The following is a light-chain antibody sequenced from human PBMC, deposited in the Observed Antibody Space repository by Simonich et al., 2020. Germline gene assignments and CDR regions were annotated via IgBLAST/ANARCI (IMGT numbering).Light chain of an antibody. CDR3: QQYNNWPWT. V-gene: IGKV3-15*01. J-gene: IGKJ1*01. CDR1: QSVSSN. Sequence: EIVMTQSPATLSVSPGKRATLSCRASQSVSSNLAWYQQKPGHAPRLLIYGASTSATGIPARFSGSGSGTEFTITISSMQSEDFAVYYCQQYNNWPWTFGQGTKVEIK. CDR2: GAS.